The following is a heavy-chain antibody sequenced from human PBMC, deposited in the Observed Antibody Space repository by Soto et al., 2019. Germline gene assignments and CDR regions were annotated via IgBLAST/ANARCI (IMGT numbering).Heavy chain of an antibody. Sequence: VGSLRLSWAASGFAFSNYDMSWVRQAPGKGLEWVSAISVSGDTTYYADSVKGRFTISRDNSKNTLYLQMNTLRAKDTAVYYCAKNRNTGVAGTSCWFGPWGQGTLVTVSS. D-gene: IGHD6-19*01. J-gene: IGHJ5*02. CDR3: AKNRNTGVAGTSCWFGP. V-gene: IGHV3-23*01. CDR1: GFAFSNYD. CDR2: ISVSGDTT.